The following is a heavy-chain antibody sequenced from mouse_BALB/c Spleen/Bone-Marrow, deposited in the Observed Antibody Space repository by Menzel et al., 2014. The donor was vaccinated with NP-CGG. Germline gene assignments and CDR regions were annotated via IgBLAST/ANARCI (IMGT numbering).Heavy chain of an antibody. D-gene: IGHD2-1*01. V-gene: IGHV1S130*01. J-gene: IGHJ1*01. Sequence: QVQLQQSGSVLVRPGASVKLSCKASGYTFTSSWMHWAKQRPGRGLEWIGEIHPNSGNTNYNEKFKGKATLTVDTSSSTAYVDFSSLTSEDSAVYYCAREKIYGNYLWYFDVWGAGTTVTVSS. CDR2: IHPNSGNT. CDR1: GYTFTSSW. CDR3: AREKIYGNYLWYFDV.